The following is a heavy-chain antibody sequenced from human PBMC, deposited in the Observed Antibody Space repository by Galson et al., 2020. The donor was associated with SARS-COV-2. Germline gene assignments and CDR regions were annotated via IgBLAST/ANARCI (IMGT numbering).Heavy chain of an antibody. Sequence: TGGSLRLSCAASGFTFSSYAMRWVRQAPGKGLEWVSAICGGGGSTYYADSVKGRFTITRDNSKNTLDLQMNSRRAEDTAVYYCASDGGGCRDYWGQGTLVTVSS. J-gene: IGHJ4*02. V-gene: IGHV3-23*01. CDR2: ICGGGGST. CDR1: GFTFSSYA. CDR3: ASDGGGCRDY. D-gene: IGHD2-15*01.